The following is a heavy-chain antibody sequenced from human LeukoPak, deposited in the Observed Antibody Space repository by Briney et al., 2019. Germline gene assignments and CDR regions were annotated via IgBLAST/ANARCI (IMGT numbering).Heavy chain of an antibody. CDR3: AKLGGHPLHNYYVGV. CDR1: GFTFSSYA. J-gene: IGHJ6*03. D-gene: IGHD3-16*01. Sequence: PGGSLRLSCAASGFTFSSYAMSWVRQAPGEGLEWVSGILDSGYSTYYANSVKGRFTFSRDNSNNTLYLQMNSLRAEDTAVYYCAKLGGHPLHNYYVGVWGKGTTVAVSS. V-gene: IGHV3-23*01. CDR2: ILDSGYST.